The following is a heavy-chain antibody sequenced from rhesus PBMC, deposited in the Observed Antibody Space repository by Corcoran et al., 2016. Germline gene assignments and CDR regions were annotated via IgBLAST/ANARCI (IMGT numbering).Heavy chain of an antibody. Sequence: QVQLRESGPGLVRPSRTLSLSYAVSNGSISSSNCWSWNHHTPRKGLEWIGDMSGSSCSNYYHPPLQSRVTISTDTSKHQLALKLRYATAADTAVYYCVIDTPRRGYYYGLDSLGQGVVVTVSS. V-gene: IGHV4-65*01. CDR3: VIDTPRRGYYYGLDS. D-gene: IGHD2-33*01. CDR2: MSGSSCSN. J-gene: IGHJ6*01. CDR1: NGSISSSNC.